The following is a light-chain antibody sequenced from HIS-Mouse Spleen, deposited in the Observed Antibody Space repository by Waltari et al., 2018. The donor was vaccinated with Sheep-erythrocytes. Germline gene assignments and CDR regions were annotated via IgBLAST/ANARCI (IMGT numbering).Light chain of an antibody. CDR1: VLAKKY. CDR2: KAS. Sequence: SYELTQPSSVSVSPGQTARITCPGDVLAKKYARWFQQKPGQAPVLVIYKASERPSGIPERFSGSSSGTTVTLTISGAQVEDEADYYCYSAADNNLVFGGGTKLTVL. V-gene: IGLV3-27*01. CDR3: YSAADNNLV. J-gene: IGLJ3*02.